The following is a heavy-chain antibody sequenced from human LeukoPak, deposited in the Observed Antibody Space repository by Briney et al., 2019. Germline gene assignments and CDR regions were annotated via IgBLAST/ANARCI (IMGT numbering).Heavy chain of an antibody. V-gene: IGHV4-59*01. CDR2: IYYSGST. J-gene: IGHJ4*02. D-gene: IGHD6-19*01. CDR3: ARPKVSGWYLGFDY. Sequence: PSETLSLTCTVSGGSISSYYWSWIRQPPGKGLEWIGHIYYSGSTNYNPSLKSRVTISVDTSKNQFSLKLSSMTAADTAVYYCARPKVSGWYLGFDYWGQGTLVTVSS. CDR1: GGSISSYY.